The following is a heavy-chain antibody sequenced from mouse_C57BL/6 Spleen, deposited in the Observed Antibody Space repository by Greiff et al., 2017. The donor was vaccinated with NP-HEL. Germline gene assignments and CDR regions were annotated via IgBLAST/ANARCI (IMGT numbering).Heavy chain of an antibody. CDR3: TRVGLGFAY. D-gene: IGHD4-1*01. CDR1: GYTFTDYE. J-gene: IGHJ3*01. Sequence: QVHVKQSGAELVRPGASVTLSCKASGYTFTDYEMHWVKQTPVHGLEWIGAIDPETGGTAYNQKFKGKAILTADKSSSTAYMELRSLTSEDSAVYYCTRVGLGFAYWGQGTLVTVSA. CDR2: IDPETGGT. V-gene: IGHV1-15*01.